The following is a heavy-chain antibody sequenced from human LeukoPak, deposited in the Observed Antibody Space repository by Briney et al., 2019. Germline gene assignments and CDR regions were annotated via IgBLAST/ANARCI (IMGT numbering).Heavy chain of an antibody. J-gene: IGHJ4*02. CDR3: AKDLGRYRNNYFDY. CDR1: GFTFSSYS. CDR2: ISGSGRGT. D-gene: IGHD1-26*01. Sequence: PGGSLRLSCAASGFTFSSYSMNWVRQAPEKGLEWVATISGSGRGTYYADSVKGRFTISRDDSKNTLYLQMNSLRAEDTAVYYCAKDLGRYRNNYFDYWGQGTLVTVSS. V-gene: IGHV3-23*01.